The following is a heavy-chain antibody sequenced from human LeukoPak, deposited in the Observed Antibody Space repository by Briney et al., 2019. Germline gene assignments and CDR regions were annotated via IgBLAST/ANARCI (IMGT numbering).Heavy chain of an antibody. CDR2: IRSKTKTYAT. Sequence: PGGSLRLSCAASGFTFSGSAMHWVRQASGKGLEWVGRIRSKTKTYATAYAASVKGRFTISRDDSKNTAYLQMNSLKTEDTAVYYCTRGSQSDDYYGMDVWGQGTLVTVSS. CDR3: TRGSQSDDYYGMDV. CDR1: GFTFSGSA. V-gene: IGHV3-73*01. J-gene: IGHJ6*02.